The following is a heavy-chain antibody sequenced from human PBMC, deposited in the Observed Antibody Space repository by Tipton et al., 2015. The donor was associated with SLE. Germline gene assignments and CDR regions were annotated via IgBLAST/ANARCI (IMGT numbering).Heavy chain of an antibody. V-gene: IGHV4-59*11. CDR3: ARTLGAIAHTVYDAFDI. CDR1: RGSISSHY. J-gene: IGHJ3*02. CDR2: IHYSGNT. Sequence: TLSLTCTVSRGSISSHYWNWIRQPPGKGLAWIGYIHYSGNTHDKPSLKSRVTMSVDMSKNQFPLRLTSVTAADTAVYYCARTLGAIAHTVYDAFDIWGQGKMVTVSS. D-gene: IGHD1-26*01.